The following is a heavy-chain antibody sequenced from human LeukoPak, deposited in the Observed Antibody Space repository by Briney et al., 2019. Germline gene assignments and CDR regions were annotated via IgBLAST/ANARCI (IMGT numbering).Heavy chain of an antibody. Sequence: SETLSLTCAVYGGSFSGYYWSWIRQPPGKGLEWIGEINHSGSTNYNPSLKSRVTISVDTSKNQFSLKLSSVTAADTAVYYCARRERLPRRGAFDIWGQGTMVTVSS. CDR1: GGSFSGYY. CDR2: INHSGST. V-gene: IGHV4-34*01. J-gene: IGHJ3*02. CDR3: ARRERLPRRGAFDI. D-gene: IGHD1-26*01.